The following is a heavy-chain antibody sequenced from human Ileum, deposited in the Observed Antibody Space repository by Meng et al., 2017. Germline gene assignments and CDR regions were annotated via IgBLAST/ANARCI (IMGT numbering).Heavy chain of an antibody. Sequence: QLQAQGPGPGLVKPSGTLSLTCAVSGDSISRGNWWNWVRQSPGKGLEWIGEIFHGGTTNYNPSLKNRVTLLMDKSKNQFSLQLTSVTAADTAVFYCARGIGDIRVGFDYWGQGILVTVSS. CDR1: GDSISRGNW. V-gene: IGHV4-4*02. CDR3: ARGIGDIRVGFDY. D-gene: IGHD5-12*01. J-gene: IGHJ4*02. CDR2: IFHGGTT.